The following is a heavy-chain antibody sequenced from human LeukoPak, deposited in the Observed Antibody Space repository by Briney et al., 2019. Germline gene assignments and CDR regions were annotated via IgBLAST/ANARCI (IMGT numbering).Heavy chain of an antibody. CDR1: GFTFSSYN. D-gene: IGHD6-19*01. V-gene: IGHV3-21*01. Sequence: GGSLRLSCAASGFTFSSYNMNWVRQAPGKGLEWVSSISSSGGTYIYYADSVKGRFTISRDHAKNSLYLQMNSLRAEDTAVYYCARVSVAGVYWGQGTLVTVSS. CDR2: ISSSGGTYI. CDR3: ARVSVAGVY. J-gene: IGHJ4*02.